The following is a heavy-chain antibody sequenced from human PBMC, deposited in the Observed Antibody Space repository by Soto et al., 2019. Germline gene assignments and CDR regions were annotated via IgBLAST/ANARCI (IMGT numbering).Heavy chain of an antibody. D-gene: IGHD1-1*01. J-gene: IGHJ4*02. Sequence: GGSLRLSCAASGYSITNHGMHWVRQAPGKGLEWVALIWAHGTEQYYADSVKGRFTVSRDTSTNTVYLQMNSLRAEDTARYYCGKDISSGSIDYWRQGTPVTVPS. CDR3: GKDISSGSIDY. CDR1: GYSITNHG. V-gene: IGHV3-33*06. CDR2: IWAHGTEQ.